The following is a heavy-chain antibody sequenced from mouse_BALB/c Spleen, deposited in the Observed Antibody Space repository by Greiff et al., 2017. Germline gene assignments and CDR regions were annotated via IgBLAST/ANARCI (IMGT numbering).Heavy chain of an antibody. V-gene: IGHV5-4*02. D-gene: IGHD2-1*01. CDR1: GFTFSDYY. Sequence: EVQLQESGGGLVKPGGSLKLSCAAPGFTFSDYYMYWVRQTPEKRLEWVATISDGGSYTYYPDSVKGRFTISRDNAKNNLYLQMSSLKSEDTAMYYCARGGNYGYFDYWGQGTTLTVSS. CDR3: ARGGNYGYFDY. J-gene: IGHJ2*01. CDR2: ISDGGSYT.